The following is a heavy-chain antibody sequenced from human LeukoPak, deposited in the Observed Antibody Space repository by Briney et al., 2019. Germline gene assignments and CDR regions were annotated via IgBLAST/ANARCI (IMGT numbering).Heavy chain of an antibody. V-gene: IGHV4-59*12. CDR3: VRGYGSGSYWNY. Sequence: SETLSLTCTVSGGSISSYYWSWIRQPPGKGLEWIGYIYYSGSTNYNPSLKSRVTISVDTSKKQFSLKLTSVSAADTAVYYCVRGYGSGSYWNYWGQGTLVTVSS. CDR2: IYYSGST. CDR1: GGSISSYY. J-gene: IGHJ4*02. D-gene: IGHD3-10*01.